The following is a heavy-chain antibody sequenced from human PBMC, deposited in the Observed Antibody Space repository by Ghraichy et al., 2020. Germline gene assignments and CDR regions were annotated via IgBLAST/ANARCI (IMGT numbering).Heavy chain of an antibody. CDR1: GFTFSSYG. CDR2: IWYDGSNK. CDR3: AREGYDSSGGPSDY. V-gene: IGHV3-33*01. J-gene: IGHJ4*02. D-gene: IGHD3-22*01. Sequence: LSLTCAASGFTFSSYGMHWVRQAPGKGLEWVAVIWYDGSNKYYADSVKGRFTISRDNSKNTLYLQMNSLRAEDTAVYYCAREGYDSSGGPSDYWGQGTLVTVSS.